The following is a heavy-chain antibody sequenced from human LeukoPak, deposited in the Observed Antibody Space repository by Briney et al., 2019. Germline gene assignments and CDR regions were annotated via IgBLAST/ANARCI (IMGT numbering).Heavy chain of an antibody. CDR1: GYTFTSYG. D-gene: IGHD2-21*02. J-gene: IGHJ6*02. Sequence: ASVKVSCKASGYTFTSYGISWVRQAPGQGLEWRGWISAYNGNTNYAQKLQGRVTMTTDTSTSTAYMELRSLRSDDTAVYYCAREGACGGDSPCMDVWGQGTTVTASS. CDR3: AREGACGGDSPCMDV. CDR2: ISAYNGNT. V-gene: IGHV1-18*01.